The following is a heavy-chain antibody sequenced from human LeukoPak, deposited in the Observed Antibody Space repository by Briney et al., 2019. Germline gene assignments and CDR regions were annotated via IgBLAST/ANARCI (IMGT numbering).Heavy chain of an antibody. Sequence: GASVKVSYKASGYTFTSYGISWVRQAPGQGLEWMGWISAYNGNTNYAQKLQGRVTMTTDTSTSTAYMELRSLRSDDTAVYYCAAPLCSGGSCYSGEYFQHWGQGTLVTVSS. CDR2: ISAYNGNT. CDR1: GYTFTSYG. J-gene: IGHJ1*01. V-gene: IGHV1-18*01. D-gene: IGHD2-15*01. CDR3: AAPLCSGGSCYSGEYFQH.